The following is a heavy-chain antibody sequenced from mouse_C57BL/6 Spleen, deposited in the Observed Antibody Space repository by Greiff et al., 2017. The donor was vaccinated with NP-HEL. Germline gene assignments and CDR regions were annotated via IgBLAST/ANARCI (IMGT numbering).Heavy chain of an antibody. D-gene: IGHD1-1*01. CDR3: ARKDYGSSYQFAY. CDR1: GYTFTDYN. J-gene: IGHJ3*01. V-gene: IGHV1-18*01. Sequence: EVKLQESGPELVKPGASVKIPCKASGYTFTDYNMDWVKQSHGKSLEWIGDINPNNGGTIYNQKFKGKATLTVDKSSSTAYMELRSLTSEDTAVYYCARKDYGSSYQFAYWGQGTLVTVSA. CDR2: INPNNGGT.